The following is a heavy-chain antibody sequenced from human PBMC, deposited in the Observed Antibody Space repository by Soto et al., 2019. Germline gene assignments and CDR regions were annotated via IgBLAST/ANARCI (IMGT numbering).Heavy chain of an antibody. CDR2: ISGSGGST. Sequence: SPGLSRAASGFTFSSYAMSWVPQAPGEGVEWVSAISGSGGSTYYADSVKGRFTISRDNSKNTLYLQMNSLRAEDTAVYYCAKDLGVAAPDYYYYYYMDVWGKGTTVTVSS. CDR1: GFTFSSYA. J-gene: IGHJ6*03. V-gene: IGHV3-23*01. D-gene: IGHD2-15*01. CDR3: AKDLGVAAPDYYYYYYMDV.